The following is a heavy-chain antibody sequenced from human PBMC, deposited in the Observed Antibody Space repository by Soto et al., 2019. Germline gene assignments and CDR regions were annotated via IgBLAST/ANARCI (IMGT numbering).Heavy chain of an antibody. CDR3: TRYLDF. Sequence: ESGGGLVQPGGSLRLSCAASGFTFSTSWMDWVRQTPGKGLEWVANINQDGSEKNYVDSVKGRFTISRDNAKNSQFLQMSSLTAEDSGLYYCTRYLDFWGQGTLVTVSS. CDR2: INQDGSEK. CDR1: GFTFSTSW. J-gene: IGHJ4*02. V-gene: IGHV3-7*01.